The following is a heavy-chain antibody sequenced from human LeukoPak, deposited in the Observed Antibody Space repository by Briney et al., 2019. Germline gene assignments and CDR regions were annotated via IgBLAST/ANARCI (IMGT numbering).Heavy chain of an antibody. D-gene: IGHD1-26*01. V-gene: IGHV3-23*01. CDR3: AKDYSGSYYALDY. CDR2: ISGGGEST. Sequence: GGSLRLSCAGSGFTFSNYAMSWVRQAPGKGLEWVSTISGGGESTYYAGSVKGQFTISRDNSKNMLYLQMNSLRAEDTAEYYCAKDYSGSYYALDYWGQGTLVTVSS. CDR1: GFTFSNYA. J-gene: IGHJ4*02.